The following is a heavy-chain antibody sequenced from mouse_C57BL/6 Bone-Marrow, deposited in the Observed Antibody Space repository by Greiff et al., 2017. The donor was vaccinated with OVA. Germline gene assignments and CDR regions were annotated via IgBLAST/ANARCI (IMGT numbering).Heavy chain of an antibody. Sequence: EVQLQQSGPGMVKPSQSLSLTCTVTGYSITSGYDWHWIRHFPGNKLEWMGYISYSGSTNYNPSLKSRISITHDTSKNHFFLKLNSVTTEDTATYYCASSSYVAMDYWGQGTSVTVSS. D-gene: IGHD1-1*01. J-gene: IGHJ4*01. CDR2: ISYSGST. CDR3: ASSSYVAMDY. V-gene: IGHV3-1*01. CDR1: GYSITSGYD.